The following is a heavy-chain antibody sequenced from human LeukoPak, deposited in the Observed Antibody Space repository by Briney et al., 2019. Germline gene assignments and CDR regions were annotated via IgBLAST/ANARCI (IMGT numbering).Heavy chain of an antibody. J-gene: IGHJ5*02. CDR3: ARDDYYDSRGNYR. D-gene: IGHD3-22*01. CDR1: GFAFISTS. Sequence: GGSLRLSCAASGFAFISTSIHWVRQAPGKGLEWVSTISGSGGGTYYADSVKGRFTISRDNSKNTLYLQMNSLRVEDTAVYYCARDDYYDSRGNYRWGQGTLVTVSS. V-gene: IGHV3-23*01. CDR2: ISGSGGGT.